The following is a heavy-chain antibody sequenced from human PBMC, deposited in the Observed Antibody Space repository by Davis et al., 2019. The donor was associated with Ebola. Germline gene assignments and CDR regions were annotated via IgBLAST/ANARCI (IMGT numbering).Heavy chain of an antibody. CDR1: GFTFSSYS. D-gene: IGHD3-10*01. CDR2: INHSGSI. J-gene: IGHJ1*01. Sequence: MPGGSLRLSCAASGFTFSSYSMNWIRQSPEKGLEWIGEINHSGSINYNPSLKSRVTISLDTSNKQFSLTVASVTAADTAVYYCAIDPTRPGAVLHHWGQGTLVTVSS. V-gene: IGHV4-34*01. CDR3: AIDPTRPGAVLHH.